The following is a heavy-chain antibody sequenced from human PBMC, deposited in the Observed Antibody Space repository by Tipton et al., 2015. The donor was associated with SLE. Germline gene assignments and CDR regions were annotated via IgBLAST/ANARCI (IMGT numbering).Heavy chain of an antibody. D-gene: IGHD3-9*01. J-gene: IGHJ3*02. CDR2: ISGSGGST. Sequence: GSLRLSCAASGFTFSSYAMSWVRQAPGKGLEWVSAISGSGGSTYYADSVKGRFTISRDNSKNTLYLQMNSLRAEDTAVYYCAKEARYYDILTGYYKGAFDIWGQGTMVTVSS. V-gene: IGHV3-23*01. CDR1: GFTFSSYA. CDR3: AKEARYYDILTGYYKGAFDI.